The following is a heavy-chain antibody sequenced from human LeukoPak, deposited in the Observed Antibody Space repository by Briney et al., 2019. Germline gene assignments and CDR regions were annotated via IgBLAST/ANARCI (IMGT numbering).Heavy chain of an antibody. Sequence: PGGSLRLSCAASVFTFSSYEMNWVRQAPGKGLEWVSYISSFGSTIYYADSVKGRFTISRDNAKNSLYLQMNSLRAEDTAVYYCAGSAYYRDFDYWGQGTLVTVSS. V-gene: IGHV3-48*03. D-gene: IGHD3-22*01. J-gene: IGHJ4*02. CDR2: ISSFGSTI. CDR3: AGSAYYRDFDY. CDR1: VFTFSSYE.